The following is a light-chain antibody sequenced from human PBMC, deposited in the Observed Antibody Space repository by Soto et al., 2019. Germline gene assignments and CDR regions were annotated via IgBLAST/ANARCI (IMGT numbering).Light chain of an antibody. Sequence: QSLLTQPPSVSGAPGHRVTISCTGSSSNIGANYDVHWYQHRPGTAPKLLIFGNTNRPSGVPDRFSGSKSGTSASLAITGLQAEDEGDYYCQSYDSTLSARYVFGTGTKVTVL. J-gene: IGLJ1*01. V-gene: IGLV1-40*01. CDR2: GNT. CDR1: SSNIGANYD. CDR3: QSYDSTLSARYV.